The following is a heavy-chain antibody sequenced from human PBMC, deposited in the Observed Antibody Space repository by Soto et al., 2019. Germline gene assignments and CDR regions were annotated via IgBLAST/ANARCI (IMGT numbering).Heavy chain of an antibody. Sequence: GGSLRLSCAASGLTFSSYGMHWVRQAPGKGLEWVAVIWYDGSNKYYADSVKGRFTISRDNSKNTLCLQMNSLRAEDTAVYYCAPSPRVAAAFDSWGQGTLGTVS. V-gene: IGHV3-33*08. CDR2: IWYDGSNK. J-gene: IGHJ4*02. CDR1: GLTFSSYG. D-gene: IGHD6-13*01. CDR3: APSPRVAAAFDS.